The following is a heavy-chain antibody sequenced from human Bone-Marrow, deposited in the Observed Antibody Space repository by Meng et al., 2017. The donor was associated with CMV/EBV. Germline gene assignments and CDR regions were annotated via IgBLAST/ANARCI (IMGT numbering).Heavy chain of an antibody. D-gene: IGHD5-18*01. V-gene: IGHV3-7*01. CDR1: GFTFSSYW. Sequence: GESPKISCAASGFTFSSYWMSWVRQAPGKGLEWVANIKQDGSEKYYVDSVKGRFTISRDNAKNSLYLQMNSLRAEDTAVYYCARVVVQLCDYWGQGTRVTVSS. CDR3: ARVVVQLCDY. CDR2: IKQDGSEK. J-gene: IGHJ4*02.